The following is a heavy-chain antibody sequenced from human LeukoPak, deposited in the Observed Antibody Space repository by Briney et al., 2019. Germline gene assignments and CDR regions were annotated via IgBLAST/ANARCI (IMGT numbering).Heavy chain of an antibody. D-gene: IGHD2-15*01. Sequence: PGGSLRLSCAASGFTFSSYAMSWVRQAPGKGLEWVSAISGSGGSTYYADSVKGRFTISRDNSKNTLYLQMNSLRAEDTAVYYCAKDRIVVVVAATPSIGFDPWGQGTLVTVSS. CDR2: ISGSGGST. V-gene: IGHV3-23*01. CDR3: AKDRIVVVVAATPSIGFDP. CDR1: GFTFSSYA. J-gene: IGHJ5*02.